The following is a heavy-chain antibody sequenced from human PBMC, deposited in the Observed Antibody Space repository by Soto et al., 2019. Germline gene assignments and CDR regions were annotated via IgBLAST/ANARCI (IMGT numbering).Heavy chain of an antibody. V-gene: IGHV3-30-3*01. CDR2: ISNDGNSQ. D-gene: IGHD6-6*01. CDR1: GFTFSGAV. Sequence: GGSLRLSCAASGFTFSGAVMHWVRQSPGTGLEWVAGISNDGNSQHYGDSVKGRFTVSRDNSKNTLLLQMNSLRPEDTAVYFCVRSSIEPRIFMYPFDYWGLGTLVTVSS. CDR3: VRSSIEPRIFMYPFDY. J-gene: IGHJ4*02.